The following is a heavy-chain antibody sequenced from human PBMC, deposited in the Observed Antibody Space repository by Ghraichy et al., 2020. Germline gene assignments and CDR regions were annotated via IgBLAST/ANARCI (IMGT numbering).Heavy chain of an antibody. V-gene: IGHV4-59*08. CDR2: IYYSGST. CDR1: GGSISSYY. CDR3: ASLNLITAMAAFDY. D-gene: IGHD5-18*01. J-gene: IGHJ4*02. Sequence: SETLSLTCTVSGGSISSYYWSWIRQPPGKGLEWIGYIYYSGSTNYNPSLKSRVTISVDTSKNQFSLKLSSVTAADTAVYYCASLNLITAMAAFDYWGQGTLVTVSS.